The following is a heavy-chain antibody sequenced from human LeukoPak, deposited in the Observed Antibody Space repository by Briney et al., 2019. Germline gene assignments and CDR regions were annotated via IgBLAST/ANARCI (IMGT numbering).Heavy chain of an antibody. CDR1: GFTFDDYA. V-gene: IGHV3-9*01. CDR2: ISWNSGSI. D-gene: IGHD3-22*01. Sequence: GGSLRLSCAASGFTFDDYAMHWVRQAPGKGLEWVSGISWNSGSIGYADSVKGRFTISRDSAKNSLFLQMNSLRAEDTAVYYCARGYYEFDYWGQGTLVTVSS. CDR3: ARGYYEFDY. J-gene: IGHJ4*02.